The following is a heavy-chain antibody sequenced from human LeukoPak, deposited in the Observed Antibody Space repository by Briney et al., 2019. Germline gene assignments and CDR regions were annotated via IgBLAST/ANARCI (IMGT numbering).Heavy chain of an antibody. J-gene: IGHJ4*02. D-gene: IGHD3-22*01. CDR2: ISGSGGST. CDR3: AKVGPLGQWLLLIDY. V-gene: IGHV3-23*01. Sequence: PGGSLRLTCAASGFTFSSYAMSWVRQAPGKGLEWVSAISGSGGSTYYADSVKGRFTISRDNSKNTLYLQMNSLRAEDTAVYYCAKVGPLGQWLLLIDYWGQGTLVTVSS. CDR1: GFTFSSYA.